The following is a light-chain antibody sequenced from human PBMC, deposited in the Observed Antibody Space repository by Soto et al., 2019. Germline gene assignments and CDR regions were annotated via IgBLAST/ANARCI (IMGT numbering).Light chain of an antibody. J-gene: IGKJ1*01. Sequence: DIQMTQSPSSLSASVRDRVTITCRASQSISNYLNWYQQKPGRAPKILIYAASSLQSGVPSRFSGGGSGTAFTLTITSLQPADFATYYCQQSYSSPWTFGQGTKVEI. V-gene: IGKV1-39*01. CDR1: QSISNY. CDR2: AAS. CDR3: QQSYSSPWT.